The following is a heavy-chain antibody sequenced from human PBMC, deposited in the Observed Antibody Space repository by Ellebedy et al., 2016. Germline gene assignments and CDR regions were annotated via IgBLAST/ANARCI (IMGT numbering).Heavy chain of an antibody. Sequence: GGSLRLXXVASGFIFSNYGMHWVRQAPGKGLEWVAVIWHDGSDKYHADSVKGRFTISRDNSKNTLYLQMDSLRVDDTAVYYCAREFAVAGDPANWFNPWGQGTLVTVSS. CDR2: IWHDGSDK. V-gene: IGHV3-33*01. CDR3: AREFAVAGDPANWFNP. J-gene: IGHJ5*02. D-gene: IGHD6-19*01. CDR1: GFIFSNYG.